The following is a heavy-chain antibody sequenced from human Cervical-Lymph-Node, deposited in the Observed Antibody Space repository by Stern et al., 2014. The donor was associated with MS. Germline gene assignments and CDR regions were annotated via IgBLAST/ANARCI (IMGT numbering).Heavy chain of an antibody. CDR1: GGNFSSYA. Sequence: VQLVESGGEVKQPGCSVRVSCEASGGNFSSYAVSWVRQAPGQGLEWTDGSIPVAGAADDTEKFKGRVTITADESTITAYMERRSLRSEYTAVFFCTVTSGTSEFDFWGQGTLVVVSS. J-gene: IGHJ4*02. V-gene: IGHV1-69*01. CDR3: TVTSGTSEFDF. CDR2: SIPVAGAA.